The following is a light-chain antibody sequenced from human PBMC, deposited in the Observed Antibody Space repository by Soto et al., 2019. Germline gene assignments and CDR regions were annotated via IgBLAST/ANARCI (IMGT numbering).Light chain of an antibody. CDR2: YDT. CDR1: NIGSEY. Sequence: SYELTQPPSVSVAPGSTARITCGGTNIGSEYVHWYQQKPGQAPVVVIYYDTDRPSGIAERFSGSKSGNTATLTISRVEAGDEADYYCQVWDSSSDHVVFGGGTKLTVL. V-gene: IGLV3-21*04. CDR3: QVWDSSSDHVV. J-gene: IGLJ2*01.